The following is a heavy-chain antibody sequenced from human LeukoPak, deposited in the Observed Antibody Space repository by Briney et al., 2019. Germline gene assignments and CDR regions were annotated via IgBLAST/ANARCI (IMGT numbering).Heavy chain of an antibody. V-gene: IGHV4-34*01. CDR3: ARSYGPFDY. Sequence: TSETLSLTCAVYGGSFSGYYWSWIRQPPGKGLEWIGEINHSGSTNYNPSLKSRVTISVDTSKNQFSLKLSSVTAADTAVYYCARSYGPFDYWGQGTLVTDSS. J-gene: IGHJ4*02. CDR1: GGSFSGYY. D-gene: IGHD3-10*01. CDR2: INHSGST.